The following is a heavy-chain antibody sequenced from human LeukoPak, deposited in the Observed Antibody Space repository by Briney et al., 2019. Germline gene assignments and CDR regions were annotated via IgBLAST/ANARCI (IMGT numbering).Heavy chain of an antibody. J-gene: IGHJ4*02. CDR3: ARARPRGNYYDSSGYSDLFDY. D-gene: IGHD3-22*01. CDR2: IYYSGST. Sequence: PSETLSLTCTVSGGSISSGGYYWSWIRQHPGKGLEWIGYIYYSGSTYYNPSLKSRVTISVDTSKNQFPLKLSSVTAADTAVYYCARARPRGNYYDSSGYSDLFDYWGQGTLVTVSS. V-gene: IGHV4-31*03. CDR1: GGSISSGGYY.